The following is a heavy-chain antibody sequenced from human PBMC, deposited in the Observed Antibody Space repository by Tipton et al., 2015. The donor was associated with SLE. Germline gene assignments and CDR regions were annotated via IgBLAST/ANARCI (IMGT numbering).Heavy chain of an antibody. CDR1: GFTFSSYS. V-gene: IGHV3-21*01. CDR2: ISSSSSYI. CDR3: ARSVRGVIAYYYYGMDV. Sequence: SLRLSCAASGFTFSSYSMNWVRQAPGKGLEWVSSISSSSSYIYYADSVKGRFTISRDNAKNSLYLQTNSLRAEDTAVYYCARSVRGVIAYYYYGMDVWGQGTTVTVSS. J-gene: IGHJ6*02. D-gene: IGHD3-10*01.